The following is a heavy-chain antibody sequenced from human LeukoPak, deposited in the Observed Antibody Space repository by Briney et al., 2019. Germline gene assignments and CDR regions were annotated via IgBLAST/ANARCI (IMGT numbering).Heavy chain of an antibody. CDR1: GFTFSSYG. CDR3: AKSLYYYDSSGYFAFDI. J-gene: IGHJ3*02. D-gene: IGHD3-22*01. CDR2: ISGSGGST. V-gene: IGHV3-23*01. Sequence: SGGSLRLSCAASGFTFSSYGMHWVRQAPGKGLEWVSAISGSGGSTYYADSVKGRFTISRDNSKNTLYLQMNSLRAEDTAVYYCAKSLYYYDSSGYFAFDIWGQGTMVTVSS.